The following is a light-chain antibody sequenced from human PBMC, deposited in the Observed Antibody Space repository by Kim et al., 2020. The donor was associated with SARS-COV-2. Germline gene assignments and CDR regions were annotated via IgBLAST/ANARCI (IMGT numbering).Light chain of an antibody. CDR1: QGISNY. V-gene: IGKV1-27*01. CDR3: QQCKGAPWT. CDR2: AAS. J-gene: IGKJ1*01. Sequence: DIKMTQSPSSLSASVGDRVTITCRASQGISNYLAWYQQKPGKVPKLLIYAASALRSGVPSRFSGSGSGTDFTLTITSLQPEDVAVYYCQQCKGAPWTFGHRTKVDIK.